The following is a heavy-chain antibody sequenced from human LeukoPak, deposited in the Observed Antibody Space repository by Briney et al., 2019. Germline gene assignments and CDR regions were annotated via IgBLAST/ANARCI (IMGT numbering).Heavy chain of an antibody. CDR1: GDTVASNSAA. CDR2: TYYRSNRYN. Sequence: SQTLSLTCAISGDTVASNSAAWDWIRQSPSRGLEWLGRTYYRSNRYNNYAVSVKSRISFNPDLSKNQVSLQLNSVTPEDTALYYCARETTLIGGVLNPIDYWGQGTLVTVSS. J-gene: IGHJ4*02. CDR3: ARETTLIGGVLNPIDY. D-gene: IGHD3-16*01. V-gene: IGHV6-1*01.